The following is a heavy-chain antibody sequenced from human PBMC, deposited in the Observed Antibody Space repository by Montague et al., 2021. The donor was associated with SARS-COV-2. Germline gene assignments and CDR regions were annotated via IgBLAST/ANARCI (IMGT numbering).Heavy chain of an antibody. J-gene: IGHJ6*02. CDR1: GFTFSSYA. V-gene: IGHV3-30-3*01. CDR3: ARTLLDYYAMDV. CDR2: ISYDGSNK. D-gene: IGHD2/OR15-2a*01. Sequence: SLRLSCAASGFTFSSYAMRWVRQAPGKGLEWVSVISYDGSNKYYADSVKGRFTISRDNSKNTLYLQMNSLRAEDTAVYYCARTLLDYYAMDVWGQGTTVTVSS.